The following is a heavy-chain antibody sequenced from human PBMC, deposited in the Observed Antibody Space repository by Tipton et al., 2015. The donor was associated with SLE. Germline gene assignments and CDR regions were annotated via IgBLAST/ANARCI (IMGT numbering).Heavy chain of an antibody. V-gene: IGHV4-39*06. J-gene: IGHJ4*02. CDR1: GGSLSSYY. Sequence: TLSLTCTVSGGSLSSYYWGGIRQPPGKGLEWIGSFYSGNTYYNPSLKGRVTISVDTSKNQFTLRLNSVTAADTAVYYCARPGPYWGQGTLVTVSS. D-gene: IGHD1-14*01. CDR2: FYSGNT. CDR3: ARPGPY.